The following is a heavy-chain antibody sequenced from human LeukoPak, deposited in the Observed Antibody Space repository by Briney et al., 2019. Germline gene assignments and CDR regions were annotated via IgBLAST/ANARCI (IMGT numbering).Heavy chain of an antibody. V-gene: IGHV4-38-2*02. Sequence: SEALSLTCTVSGYSISSGYYWSWIRQPPGKGLEWIGEINHSGSTNYNPSLKSRVTISVDTSKNQFSLKLSSVTAADTAVYYCARLNSSSWYFDYWGQGTLVTVSS. J-gene: IGHJ4*02. CDR2: INHSGST. D-gene: IGHD6-13*01. CDR1: GYSISSGYY. CDR3: ARLNSSSWYFDY.